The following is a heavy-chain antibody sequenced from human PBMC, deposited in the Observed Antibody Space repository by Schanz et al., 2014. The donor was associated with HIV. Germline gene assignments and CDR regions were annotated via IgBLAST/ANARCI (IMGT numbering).Heavy chain of an antibody. J-gene: IGHJ4*02. Sequence: VQLLESGGGLLQPGGSLRLSCAASGFSFSSYAMSWVRQAPGKGLEWIGEINHSGRTDYKSSLKSRVTISTNTSTNQFSLTLGSVSAADTGVYYCARGRIAADLKFWGQGTLVTVSS. D-gene: IGHD6-25*01. CDR2: INHSGRT. V-gene: IGHV4-34*01. CDR1: GFSFSSYA. CDR3: ARGRIAADLKF.